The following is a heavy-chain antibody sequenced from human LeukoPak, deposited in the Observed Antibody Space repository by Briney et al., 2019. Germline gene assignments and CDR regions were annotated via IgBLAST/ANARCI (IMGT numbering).Heavy chain of an antibody. V-gene: IGHV4-38-2*01. Sequence: PSETLSLTCAASGSSISSGYYWGWIRQPPGKGLEWIGSIYHSGSTYYNPSLKSRVTILVDTSKNQFSLKLSSVTAADTAVYYCARTQLAYYYYYMDVWGKGTSVTVSS. J-gene: IGHJ6*03. CDR3: ARTQLAYYYYYMDV. CDR1: GSSISSGYY. CDR2: IYHSGST. D-gene: IGHD5-18*01.